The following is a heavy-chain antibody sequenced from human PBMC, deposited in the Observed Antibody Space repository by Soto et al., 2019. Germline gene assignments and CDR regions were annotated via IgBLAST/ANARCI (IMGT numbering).Heavy chain of an antibody. Sequence: GGSLRLSCAASGFTFSSYPMNWVRQAPGKGLEWVSSISVSSSYIYYADSVKGRFTISRDNAKNSLYLQMNSLRAEDTAVYYCARDRCSGENCYSPASWGQGTLVTVSS. CDR2: ISVSSSYI. CDR1: GFTFSSYP. CDR3: ARDRCSGENCYSPAS. V-gene: IGHV3-21*01. J-gene: IGHJ5*02. D-gene: IGHD2-15*01.